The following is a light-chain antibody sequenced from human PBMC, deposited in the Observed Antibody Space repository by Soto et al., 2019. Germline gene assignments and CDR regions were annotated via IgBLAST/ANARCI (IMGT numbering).Light chain of an antibody. CDR1: SSDVGAYDY. CDR3: SSYTTTKTLWV. Sequence: QSVLTQPASVSGSPGQSITISCTGTSSDVGAYDYVSWYQQNPGKAPKLIISEVSDRPSGVSNRFSGSKSGNTASLTISGLQAEDEADYFCSSYTTTKTLWVFGGGTKLTVL. CDR2: EVS. V-gene: IGLV2-14*01. J-gene: IGLJ3*02.